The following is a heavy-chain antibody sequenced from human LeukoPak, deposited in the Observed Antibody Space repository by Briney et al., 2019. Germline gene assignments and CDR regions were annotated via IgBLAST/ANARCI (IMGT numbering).Heavy chain of an antibody. J-gene: IGHJ4*02. D-gene: IGHD4-23*01. V-gene: IGHV3-7*03. CDR3: ASHGGKGFDY. CDR2: VKQDGSEK. Sequence: GGSLRLSCAASGFTFSSYAMSWVRQAPGKGLEWVANVKQDGSEKYYVDSVKGRFTISRDNAKNSLYLQMNSLRAEDTAVYYCASHGGKGFDYWGQGTLVTVSS. CDR1: GFTFSSYA.